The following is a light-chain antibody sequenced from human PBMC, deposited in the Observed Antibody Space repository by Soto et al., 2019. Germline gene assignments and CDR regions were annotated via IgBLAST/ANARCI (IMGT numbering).Light chain of an antibody. V-gene: IGKV3-15*01. CDR3: QQYNNWRT. Sequence: VLPQSPSALSLTAGARSTLSCIASQSVGSSSLLWYQQKPVQAPRLLIYDASTRATGIPARFSGSGSGTEFTLTISSLQSEDFVVYYCQQYNNWRTFGQGTKVDIK. CDR1: QSVGSS. J-gene: IGKJ1*01. CDR2: DAS.